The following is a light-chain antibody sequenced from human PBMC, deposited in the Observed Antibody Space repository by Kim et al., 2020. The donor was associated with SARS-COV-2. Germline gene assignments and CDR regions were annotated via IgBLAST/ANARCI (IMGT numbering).Light chain of an antibody. CDR1: QGISSY. CDR3: QQYYSYPLT. J-gene: IGKJ4*01. Sequence: AIRITQSPSSLSASTGDRVTITCRASQGISSYLAWYQQKPGKAPKLLISAASTLQSGVPSRFSGSGSGTEFTLTISCLQSDDFATYYCQQYYSYPLTFGGGTKVDIK. CDR2: AAS. V-gene: IGKV1-8*01.